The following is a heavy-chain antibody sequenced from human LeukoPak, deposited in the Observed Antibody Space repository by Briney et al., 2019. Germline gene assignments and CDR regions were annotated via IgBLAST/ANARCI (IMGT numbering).Heavy chain of an antibody. D-gene: IGHD6-13*01. V-gene: IGHV3-53*01. CDR3: ASITAAGTDY. CDR2: IYSGGST. J-gene: IGHJ4*02. CDR1: GFTFSSYA. Sequence: GGSLRLSCAASGFTFSSYAMSWVCQAQGKGLEWVSVIYSGGSTYYADSVKGRFTISRDNSKNTLYLQMNSLRAEDTAVYYCASITAAGTDYWGQGTLVTVSS.